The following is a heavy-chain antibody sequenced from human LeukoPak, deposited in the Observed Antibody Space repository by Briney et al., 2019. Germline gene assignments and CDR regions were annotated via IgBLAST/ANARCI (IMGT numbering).Heavy chain of an antibody. CDR2: IIPIFGTA. CDR3: ARVFLEWLLYGPHYYYYYYMDV. Sequence: VASVKVSCKASGGTFSSHAISWVRQAPGQGLEWMGGIIPIFGTANYAQKFQGRVTITADESTSTAYMELSSLRSEDTAVYYCARVFLEWLLYGPHYYYYYYMDVWGKGTTVTVFS. J-gene: IGHJ6*03. V-gene: IGHV1-69*13. CDR1: GGTFSSHA. D-gene: IGHD3-3*01.